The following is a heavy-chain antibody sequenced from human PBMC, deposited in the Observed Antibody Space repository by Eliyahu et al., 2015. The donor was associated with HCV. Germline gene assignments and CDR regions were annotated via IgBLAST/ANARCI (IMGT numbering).Heavy chain of an antibody. CDR2: INYSGTT. V-gene: IGHV4-59*01. D-gene: IGHD3-22*01. CDR1: GDSISSYF. Sequence: QVQLRESGPGLVKPSETLSLTCSVSGDSISSYFWNWIRQSPGKGLEWIGYINYSGTTKYSLSLRGRVSMSVDTSRDQVSLTLNSVTAADTAVYYCARDTSSGNPYYYLDVWGRGTRVTVSS. CDR3: ARDTSSGNPYYYLDV. J-gene: IGHJ2*01.